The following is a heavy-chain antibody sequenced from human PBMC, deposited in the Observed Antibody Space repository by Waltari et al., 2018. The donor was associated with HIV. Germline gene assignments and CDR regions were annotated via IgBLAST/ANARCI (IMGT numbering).Heavy chain of an antibody. D-gene: IGHD5-12*01. V-gene: IGHV3-21*01. CDR3: ATEMATIDY. CDR2: ISSSSSYI. CDR1: GFTFSSSS. J-gene: IGHJ4*02. Sequence: EVQLVESGGGMVKPGGSLRLSCAASGFTFSSSSMNWVRQAPGKGLEWVSSISSSSSYIYYADSVKGRFTISRDNAKNSLYLQMNSLRAEDTAVYYCATEMATIDYWGQGTLVTVSS.